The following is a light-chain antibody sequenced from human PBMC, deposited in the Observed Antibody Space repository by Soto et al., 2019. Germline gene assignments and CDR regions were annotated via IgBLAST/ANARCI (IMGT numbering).Light chain of an antibody. CDR1: QSVSTNY. V-gene: IGKV3-20*01. Sequence: EIVLTQSPGTLSLSPGERATLSCRPSQSVSTNYIAWYQQRPGQAPRLLIFGAFTRATGIPDRFSGSGSGTDFTLTISRLEPEDFAVYYCQHYGSSLYTFGQGTQLEIK. CDR3: QHYGSSLYT. J-gene: IGKJ2*01. CDR2: GAF.